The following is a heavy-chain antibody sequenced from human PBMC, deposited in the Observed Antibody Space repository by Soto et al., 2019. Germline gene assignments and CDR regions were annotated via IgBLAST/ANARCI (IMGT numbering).Heavy chain of an antibody. CDR2: ISSSSNYI. J-gene: IGHJ4*02. V-gene: IGHV3-21*01. Sequence: GGSLRLSCAASGFTFSSYSMKWVRQAPGKGLEWVSSISSSSNYIYYADSVKGRFTISRDNAKNSLYLQMNSMRAEDKAVYYCARVSHIAVAPWPLDYWGQGTLVTVSS. D-gene: IGHD6-19*01. CDR1: GFTFSSYS. CDR3: ARVSHIAVAPWPLDY.